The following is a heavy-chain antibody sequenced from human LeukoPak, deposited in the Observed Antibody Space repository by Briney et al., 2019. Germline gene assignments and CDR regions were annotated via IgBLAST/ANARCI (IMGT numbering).Heavy chain of an antibody. CDR1: GFTFGIHW. CDR2: IRQDGSEK. J-gene: IGHJ4*02. D-gene: IGHD6-6*01. CDR3: MAESSSPWEGN. Sequence: GGSLTLSCAASGFTFGIHWMSWVRQAPGKGLEWVANIRQDGSEKYYVDSVKGRFTVSRDNAKNSLYLQMNSLRGEDTAVYYCMAESSSPWEGNWGQGTLVTVSS. V-gene: IGHV3-7*01.